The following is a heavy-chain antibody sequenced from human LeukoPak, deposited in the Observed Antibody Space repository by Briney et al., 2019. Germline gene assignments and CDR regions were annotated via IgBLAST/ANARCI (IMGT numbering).Heavy chain of an antibody. V-gene: IGHV3-11*01. CDR1: GFTFSDYY. J-gene: IGHJ3*02. D-gene: IGHD6-13*01. CDR2: ISRGGSTT. CDR3: VRGVSISSSWYNDI. Sequence: GGFLRLSCAASGFTFSDYYMSWIRQAPGKGLEWVSYISRGGSTTYYADSVKGRFTISRDNAKNSLYLQMNSLRAEDTAVYYCVRGVSISSSWYNDIWGQGTMVTVSS.